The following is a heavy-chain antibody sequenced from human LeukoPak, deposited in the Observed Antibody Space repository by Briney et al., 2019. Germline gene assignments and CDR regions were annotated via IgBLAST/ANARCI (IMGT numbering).Heavy chain of an antibody. CDR1: GFTFSSYS. Sequence: GGSLRLSCSASGFTFSSYSMNWVRQAPGKGLEWVSSISSSSSYIYYADSVKGRFTISRDNSKNTLYLQMNSLRAEDTAVYYCAKEGYELCWGQGTLVTVSS. D-gene: IGHD2-15*01. V-gene: IGHV3-21*01. CDR2: ISSSSSYI. J-gene: IGHJ4*02. CDR3: AKEGYELC.